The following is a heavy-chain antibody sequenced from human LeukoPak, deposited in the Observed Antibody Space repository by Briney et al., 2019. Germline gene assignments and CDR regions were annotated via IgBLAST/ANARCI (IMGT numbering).Heavy chain of an antibody. CDR1: GFTFSGYS. D-gene: IGHD5-18*01. Sequence: PGGSLRLSCAASGFTFSGYSMNWVRQAPGKGLEWVSSITSSSSYIYYADSVKGRFTISRDNAKNSLYLQMNSLRAEDTAVYYCARAHTAMVKNDYWGQGTLVTVSS. V-gene: IGHV3-21*01. J-gene: IGHJ4*02. CDR2: ITSSSSYI. CDR3: ARAHTAMVKNDY.